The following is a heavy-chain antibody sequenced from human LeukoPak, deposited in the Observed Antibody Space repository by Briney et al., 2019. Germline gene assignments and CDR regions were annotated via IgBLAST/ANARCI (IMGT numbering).Heavy chain of an antibody. CDR2: MNPNSGNT. CDR3: AREGWLLYYYYYYGMDV. CDR1: GYTFTSDD. V-gene: IGHV1-8*01. Sequence: GASVKVSCKASGYTFTSDDINWVRQATGQGLEWMGWMNPNSGNTGYAQKFQGRVTMTRNTSISTAYMELSSLRSEDTAVYYCAREGWLLYYYYYYGMDVWGQGTTVTVSS. D-gene: IGHD3-9*01. J-gene: IGHJ6*02.